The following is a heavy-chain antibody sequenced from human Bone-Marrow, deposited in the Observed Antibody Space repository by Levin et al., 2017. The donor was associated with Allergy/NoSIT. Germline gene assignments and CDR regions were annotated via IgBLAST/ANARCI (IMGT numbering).Heavy chain of an antibody. J-gene: IGHJ4*02. CDR3: AKHYGDYGQYYFDY. CDR2: ISGSGGST. D-gene: IGHD4-17*01. Sequence: SCAASGFTFSSYAMSWVRQAPGKGLEWVSAISGSGGSTYYADSVKGRFTISRDNSKNTLYLQMNSLRAEDTAVYYCAKHYGDYGQYYFDYWGQGTLVTVSS. V-gene: IGHV3-23*01. CDR1: GFTFSSYA.